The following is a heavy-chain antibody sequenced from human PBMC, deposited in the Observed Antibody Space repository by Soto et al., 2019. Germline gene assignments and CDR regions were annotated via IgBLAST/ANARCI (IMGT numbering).Heavy chain of an antibody. J-gene: IGHJ3*02. D-gene: IGHD2-15*01. V-gene: IGHV1-46*01. Sequence: GASVKVSCKASGYTFTGYFMHWVRQAPGQGLEWVGIINPSGGATTYPQKFQGRVTMTRDTSTSTVYMDVSSLRFDDTAAYYCARSHCSGGSCYLGAFDIWGQGTMVTVSS. CDR1: GYTFTGYF. CDR2: INPSGGAT. CDR3: ARSHCSGGSCYLGAFDI.